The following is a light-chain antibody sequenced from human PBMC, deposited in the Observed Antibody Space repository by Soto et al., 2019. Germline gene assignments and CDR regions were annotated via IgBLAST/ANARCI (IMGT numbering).Light chain of an antibody. J-gene: IGLJ1*01. CDR1: SSDVGGYNY. CDR2: DVS. Sequence: QSVLTQPASVSGSPGQSITISCTGTSSDVGGYNYVSWYQQHPGKAPKLMIYDVSNRPSGVSNRFSGSKSGNTASLTISGLQAEDEAAYYCSSYTSSSTPGVFGTGTKLTVL. CDR3: SSYTSSSTPGV. V-gene: IGLV2-14*01.